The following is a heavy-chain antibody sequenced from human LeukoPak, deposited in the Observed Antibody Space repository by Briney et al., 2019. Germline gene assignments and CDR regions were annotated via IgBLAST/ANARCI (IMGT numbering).Heavy chain of an antibody. CDR3: ARPRGLDAFDI. CDR1: GFTFSSYW. Sequence: GGSLRLSCAASGFTFSSYWTSWVRQMPGKGLEWMGIIYPGDSDTRYSPSFQGQVTISADKSISTAYLQWSSLKASDTAMYYCARPRGLDAFDIWGQGTMVTVSS. CDR2: IYPGDSDT. V-gene: IGHV5-51*01. J-gene: IGHJ3*02.